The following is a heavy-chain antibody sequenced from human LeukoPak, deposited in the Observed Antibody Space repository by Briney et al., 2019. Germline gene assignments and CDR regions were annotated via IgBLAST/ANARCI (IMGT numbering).Heavy chain of an antibody. D-gene: IGHD2-2*01. CDR3: ARGTPAAMRNYYYYYGMDV. CDR2: ISAYNDNT. V-gene: IGHV1-18*01. Sequence: ASVKVSCKASGYTFTSYGISWVRQAPGQGLEWMGWISAYNDNTNYAQKLQGRVTMTTDTSTSTAYMELRSLRSDDTGVYYCARGTPAAMRNYYYYYGMDVWGQGTTVTVSS. CDR1: GYTFTSYG. J-gene: IGHJ6*02.